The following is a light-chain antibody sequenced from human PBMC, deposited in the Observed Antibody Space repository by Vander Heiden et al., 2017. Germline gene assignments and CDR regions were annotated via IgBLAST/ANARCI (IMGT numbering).Light chain of an antibody. V-gene: IGKV1-39*01. J-gene: IGKJ1*01. CDR1: QSISRY. Sequence: DIQLTQSPSSLSASLGDRVTITCRASQSISRYLNWYQHKPGKAPKLLIYGASSLQTGVPSRFSGSGSGTDFTLTVTSLQPEDFATYYCLHTYTAPRTFGQGTKVEIK. CDR3: LHTYTAPRT. CDR2: GAS.